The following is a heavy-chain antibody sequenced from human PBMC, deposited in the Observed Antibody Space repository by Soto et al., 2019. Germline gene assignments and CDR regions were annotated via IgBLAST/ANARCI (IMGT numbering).Heavy chain of an antibody. CDR1: GGSISSGGYS. CDR3: ARWGAYYYDSSGYAFDP. D-gene: IGHD3-22*01. Sequence: QLQLQESGSGLVKPSQTLSLTCAVSGGSISSGGYSWSWIRQPPGKGLEWIGYIYHSGSTYYNPSLKSRVTISVDRSKNQFSLKLSSVTAADTAVYYCARWGAYYYDSSGYAFDPWGQGTLVTVSS. CDR2: IYHSGST. V-gene: IGHV4-30-2*01. J-gene: IGHJ5*02.